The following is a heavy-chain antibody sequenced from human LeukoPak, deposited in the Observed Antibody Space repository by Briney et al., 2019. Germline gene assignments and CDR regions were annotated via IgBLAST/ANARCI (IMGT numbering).Heavy chain of an antibody. J-gene: IGHJ4*02. CDR3: VRLVGGDIDY. CDR1: GFTFSSYA. V-gene: IGHV3-30*04. CDR2: ISYDGSNK. Sequence: GGSLRLSCAASGFTFSSYAMHWVRQAPGKGLEWVAVISYDGSNKYYADSVKGRFTISRDNSKNTLYLQMNSLRAEDTAVYYCVRLVGGDIDYWGQGTLVTVSS. D-gene: IGHD5-12*01.